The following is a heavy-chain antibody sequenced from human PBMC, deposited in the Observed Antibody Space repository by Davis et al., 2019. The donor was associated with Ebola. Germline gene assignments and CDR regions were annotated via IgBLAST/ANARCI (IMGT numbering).Heavy chain of an antibody. D-gene: IGHD3-9*01. CDR3: ARLMGDDYDILPYGMDV. J-gene: IGHJ6*02. V-gene: IGHV3-43*02. Sequence: GGSLRLSCAASGFTFDDYAMHWVRQAPGKGLEWVSLISGDGGSTYYADSVKGRFTISRDNAKNSLYLQMNSLRDEDTAVYYCARLMGDDYDILPYGMDVWGQGTTVTVSS. CDR1: GFTFDDYA. CDR2: ISGDGGST.